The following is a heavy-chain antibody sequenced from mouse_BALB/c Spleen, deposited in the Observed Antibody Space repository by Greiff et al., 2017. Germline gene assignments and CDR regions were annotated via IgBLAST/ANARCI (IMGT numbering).Heavy chain of an antibody. CDR2: ISYSGST. J-gene: IGHJ2*01. V-gene: IGHV3-2*02. CDR3: ARADYYFDY. CDR1: GYSITSDYA. Sequence: DVKLQESGPGLVKPSQSLSLTCTVTGYSITSDYAWNWIRQFPGNKLEWMGYISYSGSTSYNPSLKSRISITRDTSKNQFFLQLNSVTTEDTATYYCARADYYFDYWGQGTTLTVSS.